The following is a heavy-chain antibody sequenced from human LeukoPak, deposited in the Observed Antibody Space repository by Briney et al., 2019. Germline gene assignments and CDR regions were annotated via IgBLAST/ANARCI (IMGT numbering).Heavy chain of an antibody. V-gene: IGHV4-31*03. CDR3: ARAKQWLANNYYYYYGMDV. CDR2: VYSSGST. D-gene: IGHD6-19*01. Sequence: PSETLSLTCTVSGGSINSGGYYWSWIRQEPGKGLEWIGYVYSSGSTYYNPSLKSRITISIDTSMNHFSLRLSSVTAADTAVYSCARAKQWLANNYYYYYGMDVWGQGTTVTVSS. J-gene: IGHJ6*02. CDR1: GGSINSGGYY.